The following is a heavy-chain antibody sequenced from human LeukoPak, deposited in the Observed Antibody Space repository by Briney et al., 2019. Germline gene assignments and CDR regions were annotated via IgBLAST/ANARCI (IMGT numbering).Heavy chain of an antibody. J-gene: IGHJ4*02. D-gene: IGHD3-16*01. Sequence: SVKVSCKASGGTFSSYAISWVRQAPGQGLEWMGRIIPIPGIVNYAQKFQGRVTITADKSTSTAYMELSSLRSEDTAVYYCARATTETYWGSFDYWGQGTLVAVSS. CDR1: GGTFSSYA. CDR3: ARATTETYWGSFDY. CDR2: IIPIPGIV. V-gene: IGHV1-69*04.